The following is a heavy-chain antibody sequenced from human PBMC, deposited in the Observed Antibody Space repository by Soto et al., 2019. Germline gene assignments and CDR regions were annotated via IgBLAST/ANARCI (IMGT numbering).Heavy chain of an antibody. D-gene: IGHD6-13*01. CDR3: AKVKWRLQQQLALDY. CDR2: ISGSGGST. J-gene: IGHJ4*02. Sequence: EVQLLESGGGLVQPGGSLRLSCAASGFTFSSYAMSWVRQAPGKGLEWVSAISGSGGSTYYADSVKGRFTSSRDNSKNTLYLQMNSLRAEDTAVYYCAKVKWRLQQQLALDYWGQGTLVTVSS. V-gene: IGHV3-23*01. CDR1: GFTFSSYA.